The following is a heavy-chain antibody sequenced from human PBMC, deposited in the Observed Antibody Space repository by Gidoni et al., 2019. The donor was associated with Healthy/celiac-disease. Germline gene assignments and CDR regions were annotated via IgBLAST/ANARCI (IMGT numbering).Heavy chain of an antibody. CDR3: ARDHLRYCSSTSCRMRWYFDL. CDR2: ISSSGSTI. Sequence: QVQLVESGGGLVKPGGSLRLSCDASGFTFSDYYMSWIRQAPGKGLEWVSYISSSGSTIYYADSVKGRFTISRDNAKNSLYLQMNSLRAEDTAVYYCARDHLRYCSSTSCRMRWYFDLWGRGTLVTVSS. J-gene: IGHJ2*01. D-gene: IGHD2-2*01. CDR1: GFTFSDYY. V-gene: IGHV3-11*01.